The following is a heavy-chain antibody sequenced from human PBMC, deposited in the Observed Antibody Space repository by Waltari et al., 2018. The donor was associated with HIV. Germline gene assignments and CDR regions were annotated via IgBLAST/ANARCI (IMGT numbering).Heavy chain of an antibody. V-gene: IGHV3-74*01. J-gene: IGHJ4*02. CDR1: GVIFDSYG. Sequence: DVQLVESGGGLVQPGGSLRRSCGAPGVIFDSYGMFWVRQAPGEGLVWVARIKTDGTITTYADSVKGRFVISRDNAKNTLFLQMNSLRVEDTAVYYCTRTLQDLYFFDEWGQGTLVTVSS. CDR3: TRTLQDLYFFDE. CDR2: IKTDGTIT. D-gene: IGHD1-1*01.